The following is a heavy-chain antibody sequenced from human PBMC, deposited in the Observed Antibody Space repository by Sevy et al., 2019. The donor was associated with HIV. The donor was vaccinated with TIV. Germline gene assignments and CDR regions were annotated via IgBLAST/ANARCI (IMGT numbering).Heavy chain of an antibody. D-gene: IGHD1-1*01. J-gene: IGHJ4*02. Sequence: GGSLRLSCTASGFSFGDYAMNWVRQAPGKGLEWVAFLKNKARGGTLDHAASVKGRFTISTDDSKSIVFLQMNDLRTEDTGVYDCTLWKGAQSIFDYWGQGALVTVSS. CDR2: LKNKARGGTL. CDR1: GFSFGDYA. CDR3: TLWKGAQSIFDY. V-gene: IGHV3-49*04.